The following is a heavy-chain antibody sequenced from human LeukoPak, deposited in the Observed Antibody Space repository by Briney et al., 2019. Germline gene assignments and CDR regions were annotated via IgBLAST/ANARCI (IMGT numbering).Heavy chain of an antibody. Sequence: PSQTLSLTCTVSGGPISNYYWSCVRQPPGKGLEGSGDINHSGNSKYNPPLESRITIALEPSKKQFSLKVSSVTAADTAVYYCARYFSGKTLDYWGQGKLVTVSS. V-gene: IGHV4-59*01. J-gene: IGHJ4*02. CDR3: ARYFSGKTLDY. D-gene: IGHD1-1*01. CDR2: INHSGNS. CDR1: GGPISNYY.